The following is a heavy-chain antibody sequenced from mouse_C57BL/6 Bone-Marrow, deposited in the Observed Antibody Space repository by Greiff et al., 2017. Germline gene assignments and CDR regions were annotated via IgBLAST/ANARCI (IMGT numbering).Heavy chain of an antibody. CDR2: IYPRSGNT. CDR1: GYTFTSYG. J-gene: IGHJ4*01. Sequence: QVQLKESGAELARPGASVKLSCKASGYTFTSYGISWVKQRTGQGLEWIGEIYPRSGNTYYNAKFKGKATLTADKSSSTAYMELRSLTSEDSAVYFCAGTVNDYAMDYWGQGTSVTVSS. CDR3: AGTVNDYAMDY. D-gene: IGHD1-1*01. V-gene: IGHV1-81*01.